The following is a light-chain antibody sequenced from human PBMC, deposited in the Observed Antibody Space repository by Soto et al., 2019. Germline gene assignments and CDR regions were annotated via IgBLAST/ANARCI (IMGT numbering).Light chain of an antibody. J-gene: IGKJ1*01. CDR1: QTLASNS. Sequence: EIVLTQSPGTLSLSPGERATLSCRASQTLASNSLAWYQQKAGQAPRLLIYGASSRATGIPDRFSGSASGTDFTLNITSLAPEDFAVYFCQQYCSSPPTFSQGTKVHIK. V-gene: IGKV3-20*01. CDR2: GAS. CDR3: QQYCSSPPT.